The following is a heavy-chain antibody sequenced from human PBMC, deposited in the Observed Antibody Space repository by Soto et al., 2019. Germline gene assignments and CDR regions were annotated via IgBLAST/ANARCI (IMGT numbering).Heavy chain of an antibody. J-gene: IGHJ5*02. CDR3: ARDRMYSSSWFS. D-gene: IGHD6-13*01. V-gene: IGHV3-33*01. CDR2: IWYDGSNK. Sequence: QVQLVESGGGVVQPGRSLRLSWAGSGFTFSGYGRHGVRQAPGKGLEGVAVIWYDGSNKYYADSVKGRFTISRDNSKNTLYLQMNSLRAEDTAVYYCARDRMYSSSWFSWGQGTLVTVSS. CDR1: GFTFSGYG.